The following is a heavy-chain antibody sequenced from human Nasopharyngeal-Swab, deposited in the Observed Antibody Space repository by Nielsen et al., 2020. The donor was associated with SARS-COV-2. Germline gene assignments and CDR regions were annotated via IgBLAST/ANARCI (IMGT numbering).Heavy chain of an antibody. Sequence: GSLRLSCTVSGGSISSSSYYWGWIRQPPGKGLEWIGSIYYSGSTYYNPPLKSRVTISVDTSKNQFSLKLSSVTAADTAVYYCARCIVVVPAAIRGTDYYYMDVWGKGTTVTVSS. CDR3: ARCIVVVPAAIRGTDYYYMDV. V-gene: IGHV4-39*01. CDR2: IYYSGST. CDR1: GGSISSSSYY. D-gene: IGHD2-2*01. J-gene: IGHJ6*03.